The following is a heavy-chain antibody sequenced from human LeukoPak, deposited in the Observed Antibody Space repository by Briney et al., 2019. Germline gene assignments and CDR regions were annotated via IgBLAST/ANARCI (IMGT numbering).Heavy chain of an antibody. V-gene: IGHV3-30*04. CDR2: ISYDGSNK. Sequence: QTGGSLRLSCAASGFTFSSYAMHWVRQAPGKGLEWVAVISYDGSNKYYADSVKGRFTISRDNAKNSLYLQMNSLRAEDTAVYYCARRHSGGSHRPDAFDIWGQGTMVTVSS. D-gene: IGHD2-15*01. CDR3: ARRHSGGSHRPDAFDI. CDR1: GFTFSSYA. J-gene: IGHJ3*02.